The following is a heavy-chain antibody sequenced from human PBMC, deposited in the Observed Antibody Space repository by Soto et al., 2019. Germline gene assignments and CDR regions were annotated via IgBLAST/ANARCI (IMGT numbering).Heavy chain of an antibody. CDR2: ISYDGSH. J-gene: IGHJ5*02. CDR1: GGSISSSNYY. D-gene: IGHD2-2*01. CDR3: VRCFRQPRNWFDP. Sequence: QLQLQESGPGRVKPSETLSLTCTVSGGSISSSNYYWGWIRQSPGKGRECLGSISYDGSHYYNPSLKSRVTRSVDTSKKQFSVRLSSVTATDTAVYYCVRCFRQPRNWFDPWGPGPLVTVSS. V-gene: IGHV4-39*01.